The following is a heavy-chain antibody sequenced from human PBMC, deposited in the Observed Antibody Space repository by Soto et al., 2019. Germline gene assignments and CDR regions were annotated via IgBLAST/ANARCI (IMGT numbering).Heavy chain of an antibody. D-gene: IGHD6-13*01. CDR3: AREHSSSWRFDY. Sequence: QVQLVQSGAEVKKPGASVKVSCKASGYTFTSYDINWVRQATGQGLEWMGWMNPNSGNTGYAQKFQGRVTMTRNTSISKAYMELSSLGSEGTAVYYCAREHSSSWRFDYWGQGTLVTVSS. J-gene: IGHJ4*02. V-gene: IGHV1-8*01. CDR2: MNPNSGNT. CDR1: GYTFTSYD.